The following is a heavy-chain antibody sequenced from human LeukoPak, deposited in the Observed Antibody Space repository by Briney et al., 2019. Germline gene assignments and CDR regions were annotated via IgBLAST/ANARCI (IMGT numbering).Heavy chain of an antibody. CDR1: GGSISSGGYY. J-gene: IGHJ3*02. CDR2: IYHSGST. D-gene: IGHD3-22*01. V-gene: IGHV4-39*07. CDR3: ASGAYDSNLFDAFDI. Sequence: SQTLSLTCTVSGGSISSGGYYWGWIRQPPGKGLEWIGSIYHSGSTYYNPSLKSRVTISVDTSKNQFSLKLSSVTAADTAVYYCASGAYDSNLFDAFDIWGQGTMVTVSS.